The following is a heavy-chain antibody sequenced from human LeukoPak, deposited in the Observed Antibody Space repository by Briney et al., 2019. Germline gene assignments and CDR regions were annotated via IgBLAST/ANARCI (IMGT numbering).Heavy chain of an antibody. V-gene: IGHV5-51*01. J-gene: IGHJ4*02. CDR3: ARAGYCSSTTCFLDS. D-gene: IGHD2-2*01. CDR1: GYSFTSYW. Sequence: GESLKISCKESGYSFTSYWIAWVRQMPGKDLQWMGIIYPGDSDTRYSPSFQGQVTISADKSISTVHLRWSSLKASDTAMYYCARAGYCSSTTCFLDSWGQGTLVTVSS. CDR2: IYPGDSDT.